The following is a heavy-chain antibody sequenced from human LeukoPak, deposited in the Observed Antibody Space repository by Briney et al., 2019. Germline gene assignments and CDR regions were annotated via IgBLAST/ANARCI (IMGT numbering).Heavy chain of an antibody. D-gene: IGHD2-15*01. Sequence: KLGGSLELSCAASGFPFSNYNMNWVRPAPGKGLGWVSSISSSSSYIYYADSVKGRFTISRDNAKNSLYLQMNSLRAEDTAVYYCARREDIVVVVAATPFDYWGQGTLVTVSS. J-gene: IGHJ4*02. V-gene: IGHV3-21*01. CDR2: ISSSSSYI. CDR1: GFPFSNYN. CDR3: ARREDIVVVVAATPFDY.